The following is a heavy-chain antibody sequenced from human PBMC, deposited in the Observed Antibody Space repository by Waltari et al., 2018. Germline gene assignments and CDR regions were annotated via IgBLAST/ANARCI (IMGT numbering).Heavy chain of an antibody. D-gene: IGHD5-12*01. CDR3: ARESGEGGYNYLSYWYFDL. CDR2: ISAYNGNT. CDR1: GYTFTSYG. J-gene: IGHJ2*01. V-gene: IGHV1-18*01. Sequence: QVQLVQSGAAVKKPGASVKVSCKASGYTFTSYGISWVRQAPGQGLEWMGWISAYNGNTNYEQKLQGRVTMTTDTSTSTAYMELRSLRSDDTAVYYCARESGEGGYNYLSYWYFDLWGRGTLVTVSS.